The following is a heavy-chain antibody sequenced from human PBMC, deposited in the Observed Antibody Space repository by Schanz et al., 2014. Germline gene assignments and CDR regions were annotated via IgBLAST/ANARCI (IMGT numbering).Heavy chain of an antibody. CDR3: ARSAGRDFWSGYYTRFDY. J-gene: IGHJ4*02. Sequence: QVQLQESGPGLVKPSQTLSLTCTVSGGSVSSGGDYWSWIRQHPGKGLEWIGYIYYSGSTYYNPSLKSRVTISVDTSKNQFSLNLSSVTAADTAVYYCARSAGRDFWSGYYTRFDYWGQGTLXTVSS. V-gene: IGHV4-31*03. D-gene: IGHD3-3*01. CDR1: GGSVSSGGDY. CDR2: IYYSGST.